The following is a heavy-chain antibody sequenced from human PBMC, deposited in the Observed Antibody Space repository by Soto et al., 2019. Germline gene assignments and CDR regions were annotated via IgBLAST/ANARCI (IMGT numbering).Heavy chain of an antibody. V-gene: IGHV3-30-3*01. CDR1: GFPFSTYA. CDR3: AREGVYDISVHFFDY. CDR2: ISYDGAYK. Sequence: QVQLVESGGGVVQTGRSLRLSCAASGFPFSTYAMHWVRHAPGKGLEWVVVISYDGAYKYYADSVKGRFTISRDNSKNTVYLQMSSLRPEDTAVYYCAREGVYDISVHFFDYWGQGALVTVSS. D-gene: IGHD3-22*01. J-gene: IGHJ4*02.